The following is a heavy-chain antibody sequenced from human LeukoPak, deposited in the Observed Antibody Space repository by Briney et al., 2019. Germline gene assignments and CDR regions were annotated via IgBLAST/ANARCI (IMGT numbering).Heavy chain of an antibody. V-gene: IGHV3-72*01. CDR2: IRNKVNSYTT. Sequence: GGSLRLSCAASGFTFSDHYMDWVRQAPGKGLEWVGRIRNKVNSYTTEYAASVNGRFTISRDHSKDSLYLQMNSLKTEDTAVYYCASTSQANWNYAGYWGRGTLVTVSS. J-gene: IGHJ4*02. D-gene: IGHD1-7*01. CDR3: ASTSQANWNYAGY. CDR1: GFTFSDHY.